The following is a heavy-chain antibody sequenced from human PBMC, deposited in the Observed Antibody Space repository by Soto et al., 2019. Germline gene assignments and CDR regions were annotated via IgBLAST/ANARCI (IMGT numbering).Heavy chain of an antibody. J-gene: IGHJ4*02. CDR3: AKEFHSWNYFDY. CDR1: GFTFSSSG. D-gene: IGHD1-20*01. CDR2: ISYDGSNK. Sequence: GGSLRLSCAASGFTFSSSGMHWVRQAPGKGLEWVAVISYDGSNKFYADSVKGRFTISRDNFRNTLYLQMNSLRAEDTTVYYCAKEFHSWNYFDYWGQGTLVTVSS. V-gene: IGHV3-30*18.